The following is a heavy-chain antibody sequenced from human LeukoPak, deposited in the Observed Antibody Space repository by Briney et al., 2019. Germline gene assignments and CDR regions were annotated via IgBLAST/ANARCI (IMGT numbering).Heavy chain of an antibody. CDR2: ISYDGSNK. J-gene: IGHJ3*02. CDR1: GFTFSSYA. Sequence: GGSLRLSCAASGFTFSSYAMHWVRQAPGKGLEWVAVISYDGSNKYYADSVKGRFTISRDNAKNSLYLQMNSLRAEDTAVYYCARRSAAKDAFDIWGQGTMVTISS. D-gene: IGHD6-25*01. V-gene: IGHV3-30*04. CDR3: ARRSAAKDAFDI.